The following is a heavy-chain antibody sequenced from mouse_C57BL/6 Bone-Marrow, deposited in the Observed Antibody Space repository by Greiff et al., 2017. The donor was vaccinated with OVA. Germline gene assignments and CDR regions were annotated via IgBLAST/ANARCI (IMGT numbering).Heavy chain of an antibody. CDR2: ISSGGDYI. Sequence: EVKVVESGEGLVKPGGSLKLSCAASGFTFSSYAMSWVRQTPEKRLEWVAYISSGGDYIYYADTVKGRFTISRDNARNTLYLQMSSLKSEDAAMYYCTRDGLRTVHYAMDCWGQGTSVTVSS. CDR3: TRDGLRTVHYAMDC. J-gene: IGHJ4*01. V-gene: IGHV5-9-1*02. CDR1: GFTFSSYA. D-gene: IGHD1-1*01.